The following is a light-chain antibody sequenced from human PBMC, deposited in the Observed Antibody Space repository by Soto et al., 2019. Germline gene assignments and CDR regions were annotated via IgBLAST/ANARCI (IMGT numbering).Light chain of an antibody. CDR1: HSISSF. J-gene: IGKJ4*01. CDR3: QQSYKTPFT. Sequence: DIQMTQSPSSLSASVGDRVTITCRASHSISSFLNWYQQKPGKAPNLLINAASSLQSGVPSRFSGSGSGTDFTLTISSLQPEDFAIYYCQQSYKTPFTFSGGTKVEIK. V-gene: IGKV1-39*01. CDR2: AAS.